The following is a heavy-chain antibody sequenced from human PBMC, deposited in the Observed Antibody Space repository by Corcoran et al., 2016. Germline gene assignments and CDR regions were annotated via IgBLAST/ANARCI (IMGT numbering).Heavy chain of an antibody. J-gene: IGHJ4*02. Sequence: EVQLVQSGAEVKKRGESLKISCKGSGYSFTSYWIGWVRQMPGKGLEWMGIIYPGDSDTRYSPSFQGQVTISADKSISTAYLQWSSPKASDTAMYYCARHPPGRYPPYYFDYWGQGTLVTVSS. CDR2: IYPGDSDT. CDR3: ARHPPGRYPPYYFDY. CDR1: GYSFTSYW. V-gene: IGHV5-51*01. D-gene: IGHD3-9*01.